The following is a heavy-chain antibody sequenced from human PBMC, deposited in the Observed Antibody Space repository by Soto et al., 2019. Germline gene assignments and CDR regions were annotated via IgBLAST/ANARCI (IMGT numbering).Heavy chain of an antibody. CDR3: VMVDNYVTPTPQDV. V-gene: IGHV1-18*01. Sequence: QVQLVQSGDEVKKPGASVKVSCKASGYIFVNYVIAWVRQAPGQGLEWMGWISPYTGNTHSATKVQGRLTMTTDTSTSTVYMDLGSLTSDDTAVYYCVMVDNYVTPTPQDVWGQGTTVTVSS. CDR2: ISPYTGNT. J-gene: IGHJ6*02. D-gene: IGHD3-16*01. CDR1: GYIFVNYV.